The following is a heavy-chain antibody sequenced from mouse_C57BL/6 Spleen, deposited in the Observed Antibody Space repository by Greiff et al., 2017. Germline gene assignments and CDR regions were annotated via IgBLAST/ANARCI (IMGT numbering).Heavy chain of an antibody. CDR3: ARGDYYGSSYDY. CDR2: INYDGSST. V-gene: IGHV5-16*01. J-gene: IGHJ2*01. CDR1: GFTFSDYY. D-gene: IGHD1-1*01. Sequence: EVQLVESEGGLVQPGSSMKLSCTASGFTFSDYYMAWVSQVPEKGLEWVANINYDGSSTYYLDSLKSRFIISRDNAKNILYLQMSSLKSEDTATYYCARGDYYGSSYDYWGQGTTLTVSS.